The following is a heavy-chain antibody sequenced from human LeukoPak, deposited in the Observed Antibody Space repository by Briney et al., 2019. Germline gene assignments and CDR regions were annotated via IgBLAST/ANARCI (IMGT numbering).Heavy chain of an antibody. J-gene: IGHJ4*02. CDR1: GGSNSSYY. CDR2: IYYSGST. Sequence: SETLSLTCTVSGGSNSSYYWSWIRQPPGKGLEWIGYIYYSGSTNYNPSLKSRVTMSVDTSKNQFSLKLSSVTAADTAVYYCARDLGSHSSSWGQGTLVTVSS. CDR3: ARDLGSHSSS. V-gene: IGHV4-59*12. D-gene: IGHD6-13*01.